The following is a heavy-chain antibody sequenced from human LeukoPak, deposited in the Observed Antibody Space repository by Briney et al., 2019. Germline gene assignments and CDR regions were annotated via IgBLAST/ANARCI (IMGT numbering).Heavy chain of an antibody. CDR2: ISLTGLT. CDR3: SRENGAFSPFGY. J-gene: IGHJ4*02. Sequence: PSGTLSLTCGVSGGSISNTNWWCWVRQPPGQGLEWVGVISLTGLTHYNPSLESRVTVSLDKSNNQHSLNLTSVTAAVTAVYYCSRENGAFSPFGYWGQGILVTVLS. D-gene: IGHD2-8*01. CDR1: GGSISNTNW. V-gene: IGHV4-4*02.